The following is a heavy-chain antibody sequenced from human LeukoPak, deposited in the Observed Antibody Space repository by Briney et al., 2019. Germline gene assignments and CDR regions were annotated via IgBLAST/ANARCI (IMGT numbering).Heavy chain of an antibody. D-gene: IGHD3-3*01. CDR1: GFTFSSYA. J-gene: IGHJ3*02. CDR2: ISDNGGGT. CDR3: AKDQGSGSFDAFDI. Sequence: QTGGSLRLSCAASGFTFSSYAMSWVRQAPGKGLEWVSGISDNGGGTYYADSVKGRFTISRDNSKNTLFLQMNSLRAKDTAVYYCAKDQGSGSFDAFDIWGQGTMVTVSS. V-gene: IGHV3-23*01.